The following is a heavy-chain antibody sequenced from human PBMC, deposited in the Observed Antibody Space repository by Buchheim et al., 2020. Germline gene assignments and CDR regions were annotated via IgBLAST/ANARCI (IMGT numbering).Heavy chain of an antibody. J-gene: IGHJ4*02. CDR3: ARGPGAQYYGSGSPPRFDY. D-gene: IGHD3-10*01. CDR2: IIPIFGTA. V-gene: IGHV1-69*01. Sequence: QVQLVQSGAEVKKPGASVKVPCKASGYTFTDYYIHWVRQAPGQGLEWMGWIIPIFGTANYAQKFQGRVTITADESTSTAYMELSSLRYEDTAVYYCARGPGAQYYGSGSPPRFDYWGQGTL. CDR1: GYTFTDYY.